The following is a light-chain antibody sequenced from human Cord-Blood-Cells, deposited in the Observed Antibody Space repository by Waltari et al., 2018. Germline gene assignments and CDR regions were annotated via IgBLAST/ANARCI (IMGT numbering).Light chain of an antibody. CDR1: SSDVGGYNY. CDR3: SSYTSSSTLV. V-gene: IGLV2-14*01. CDR2: DVS. Sequence: QSALTQPVSVSGSPGQSITISRTGTSSDVGGYNYVSWYQQHPGKAPKLMIYDVSNRPSGVSNRFSGSKSGNTASLTISGLQAEDEADYYCSSYTSSSTLVFGGGTKLTVL. J-gene: IGLJ2*01.